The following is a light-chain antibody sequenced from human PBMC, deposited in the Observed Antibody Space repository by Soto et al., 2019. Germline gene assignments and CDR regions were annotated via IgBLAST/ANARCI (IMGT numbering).Light chain of an antibody. CDR1: QSITTF. Sequence: DIQMTQSPSTLSASIGDRVTITCRASQSITTFLAWYQQKPGKAPQILIYDASKLEPGVPSRLSGGGSGTEFTLTISSLQPDDFATYYCQHYKSYPWTFGQGTKVDIK. CDR2: DAS. CDR3: QHYKSYPWT. V-gene: IGKV1-5*01. J-gene: IGKJ1*01.